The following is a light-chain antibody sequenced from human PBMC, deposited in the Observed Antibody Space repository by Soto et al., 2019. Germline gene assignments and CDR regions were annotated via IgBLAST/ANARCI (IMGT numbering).Light chain of an antibody. Sequence: DIQMTQSPSSLSASVGDRVTITCRASQDIGSHLAWYQQKPEKAPKSLIYFASTLQSGVPSRFSASGSGTDFTLTISSLQPEDFATYYCQQFRSFQITFGQGTRLEIK. J-gene: IGKJ5*01. CDR3: QQFRSFQIT. CDR2: FAS. CDR1: QDIGSH. V-gene: IGKV1D-16*01.